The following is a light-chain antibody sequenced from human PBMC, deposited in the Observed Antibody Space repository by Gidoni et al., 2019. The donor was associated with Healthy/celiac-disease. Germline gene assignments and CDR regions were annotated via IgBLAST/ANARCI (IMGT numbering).Light chain of an antibody. J-gene: IGKJ4*01. Sequence: DIQMTQSPSTLSASVGDRVTIACRASQSISSWLAWYQQKPGKAPKLLIYKASSLESGVPSRFSGSGSGTEFTLTISSLQPDDFATYYCQQYNSYSLTFGGGTKVEIK. CDR2: KAS. V-gene: IGKV1-5*03. CDR3: QQYNSYSLT. CDR1: QSISSW.